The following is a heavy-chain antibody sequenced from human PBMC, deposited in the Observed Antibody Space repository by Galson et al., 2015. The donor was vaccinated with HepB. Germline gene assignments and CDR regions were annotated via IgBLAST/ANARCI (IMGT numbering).Heavy chain of an antibody. CDR1: GGSITSSNW. CDR3: ARVFWGYSSAWYEVDY. Sequence: TLSLTCAVSGGSITSSNWWTWVRQPPGKGLEWIGEIHHSGSTTYNPSLKSRVSISVDKSKNLFSLKLSSVTAADTAVYYCARVFWGYSSAWYEVDYWGQGTLVTVSS. D-gene: IGHD6-19*01. V-gene: IGHV4-4*02. J-gene: IGHJ4*02. CDR2: IHHSGST.